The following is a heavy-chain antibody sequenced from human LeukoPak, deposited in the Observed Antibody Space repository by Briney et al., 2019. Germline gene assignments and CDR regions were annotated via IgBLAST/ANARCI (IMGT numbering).Heavy chain of an antibody. D-gene: IGHD6-19*01. CDR1: GFTFSDYY. CDR2: ISYDGSNK. V-gene: IGHV3-30*03. J-gene: IGHJ4*02. Sequence: GGSLRLSCAASGFTFSDYYMYWIRQAPGKGLEWVAVISYDGSNKYYADSVKGRFTISRDNSKNTLYLQMNSLRAEDTAVYYCARSIAVAGTPFDYWGQGTLVTVSS. CDR3: ARSIAVAGTPFDY.